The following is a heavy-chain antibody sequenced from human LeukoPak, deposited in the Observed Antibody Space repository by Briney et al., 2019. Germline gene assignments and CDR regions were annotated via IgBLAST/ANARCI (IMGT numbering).Heavy chain of an antibody. D-gene: IGHD3-10*01. CDR3: ARSSRVLWFGELS. CDR2: IYYSGST. CDR1: GGSISSYY. V-gene: IGHV4-59*01. J-gene: IGHJ4*02. Sequence: SGTLCLTCTVSGGSISSYYWSWIRQPPGKGLEWIGYIYYSGSTNYNPSLKSRVTISVDTSKNQFSLKLSSVTAADTAVYYCARSSRVLWFGELSWGQGTLVTVSS.